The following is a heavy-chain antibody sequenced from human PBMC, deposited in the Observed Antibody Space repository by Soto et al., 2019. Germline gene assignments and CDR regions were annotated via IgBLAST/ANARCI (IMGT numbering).Heavy chain of an antibody. Sequence: ALVKVSCTASGYSFTKNDVSWVRQAPGQRREWMGWINAGNGNTKYSQKFQGRGTITRDTSASTAYMELSSLRSEDTAGYYWARCTMVKYSSSGFPGDYWGQGTLVTVSS. CDR3: ARCTMVKYSSSGFPGDY. CDR2: INAGNGNT. D-gene: IGHD6-13*01. V-gene: IGHV1-3*01. CDR1: GYSFTKND. J-gene: IGHJ4*02.